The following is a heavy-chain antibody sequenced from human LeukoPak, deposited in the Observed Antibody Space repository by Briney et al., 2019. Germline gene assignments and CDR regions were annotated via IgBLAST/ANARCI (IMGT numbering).Heavy chain of an antibody. CDR3: ARGLEQQLAPFDY. CDR1: GYSISNGYY. J-gene: IGHJ4*02. Sequence: SETLSLTCTVSGYSISNGYYWGWIRQPPGKGLEWIGSIYYSGSTYYNPSLKSRVTISVDTSKNQFSLKLSSVTAADTAVYYCARGLEQQLAPFDYWGQGTLVTVSS. CDR2: IYYSGST. V-gene: IGHV4-38-2*02. D-gene: IGHD6-13*01.